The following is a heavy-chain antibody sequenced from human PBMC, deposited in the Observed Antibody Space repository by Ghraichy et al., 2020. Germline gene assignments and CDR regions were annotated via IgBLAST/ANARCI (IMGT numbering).Heavy chain of an antibody. CDR1: GYTFSSYG. J-gene: IGHJ4*02. CDR2: ISAYNDNT. Sequence: SVKVSCKASGYTFSSYGISWVRQAPGQGLEWMGWISAYNDNTNYAQKIQGRVTMTTDTSTSTAYMELRSLRSDDTAVYYCAREWELGYFDYWGQGTLVTVSS. V-gene: IGHV1-18*01. CDR3: AREWELGYFDY. D-gene: IGHD1-26*01.